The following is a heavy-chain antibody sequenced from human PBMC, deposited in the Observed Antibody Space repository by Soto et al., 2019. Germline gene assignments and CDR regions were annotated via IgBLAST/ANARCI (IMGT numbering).Heavy chain of an antibody. CDR2: ITGSGGDT. D-gene: IGHD6-25*01. J-gene: IGHJ4*02. CDR3: AKGSASGSHYYYDS. Sequence: GGSLRLSCAASGFTFINYAMSWVRQAPGKGLEWVSAITGSGGDTYHADSVWGRFTISRDNSKNTLFLQMTRLRADDTAVYYCAKGSASGSHYYYDSWGQGTVVTVAS. V-gene: IGHV3-23*01. CDR1: GFTFINYA.